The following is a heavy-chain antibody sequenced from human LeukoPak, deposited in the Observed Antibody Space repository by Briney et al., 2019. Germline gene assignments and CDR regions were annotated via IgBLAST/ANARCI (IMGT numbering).Heavy chain of an antibody. CDR3: ATTLKDGDYVFYYYYYMDV. J-gene: IGHJ6*03. Sequence: GGSLRLSCAASGFTFSSYWMHWVRQAPGKGLVWVSRINSDGSSTSYADSVKGRFTISRDNSKNTLYLQMNSLRAEDTAVYYCATTLKDGDYVFYYYYYMDVWGKGTTVTISS. CDR2: INSDGSST. D-gene: IGHD4-17*01. CDR1: GFTFSSYW. V-gene: IGHV3-74*01.